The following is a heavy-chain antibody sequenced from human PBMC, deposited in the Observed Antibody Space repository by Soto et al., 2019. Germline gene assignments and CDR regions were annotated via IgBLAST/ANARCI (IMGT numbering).Heavy chain of an antibody. J-gene: IGHJ6*03. V-gene: IGHV1-69*02. CDR2: IIPILGIA. CDR3: ARVSIDCGDYVSYYYYYMDV. Sequence: SVKVSCKASGSTFSSYTISWVRQAPGQGLEWMGRIIPILGIANYAQKFQGRVTITADKSTSTAYMELSSLRSEDTAVYYCARVSIDCGDYVSYYYYYMDVWGKGTTVTVSS. CDR1: GSTFSSYT. D-gene: IGHD4-17*01.